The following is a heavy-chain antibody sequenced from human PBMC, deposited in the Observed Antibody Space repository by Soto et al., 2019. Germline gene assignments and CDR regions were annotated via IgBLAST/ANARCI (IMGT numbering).Heavy chain of an antibody. J-gene: IGHJ4*02. Sequence: GGSLRLSCAASGFTFSSYAMSWVRQAPGKGLEWVSATSGSGGSTYYADSVKGRFTISRDNSKNTLYLQMNSLRAEDTAVYYCAKDYDSSGYPDYWGQGTLVTVSS. V-gene: IGHV3-23*01. CDR1: GFTFSSYA. CDR3: AKDYDSSGYPDY. D-gene: IGHD3-22*01. CDR2: TSGSGGST.